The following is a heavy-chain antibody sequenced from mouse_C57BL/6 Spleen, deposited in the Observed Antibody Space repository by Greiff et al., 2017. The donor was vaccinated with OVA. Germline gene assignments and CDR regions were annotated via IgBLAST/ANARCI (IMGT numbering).Heavy chain of an antibody. D-gene: IGHD4-1*01. J-gene: IGHJ4*01. V-gene: IGHV5-17*01. CDR2: ISSGSSTT. CDR1: GFTFSDYG. CDR3: AGVGRGYCAMDY. Sequence: EVMLVESGGGLVKPGGSLKLSCAASGFTFSDYGMHWVRQAPEKGLEWVGYISSGSSTTYYADTVKGRVTISRDNAKNTLFLQITRLRSKDTAMYYCAGVGRGYCAMDYWGQGTSVTVSS.